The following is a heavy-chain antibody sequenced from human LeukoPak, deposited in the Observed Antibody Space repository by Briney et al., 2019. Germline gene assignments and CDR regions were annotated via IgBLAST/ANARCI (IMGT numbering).Heavy chain of an antibody. CDR2: ISATGDST. V-gene: IGHV3-23*01. D-gene: IGHD1-14*01. CDR3: VKDAVYEGLY. Sequence: GGSLRLSCAASGFTFRSYAMHWVRQAPGKGLEWVAVISATGDSTHYADSVGGRFTVSRDTSKSTLILQMNSLRVEDTAIYYCVKDAVYEGLYWGQGALVTVSS. J-gene: IGHJ4*02. CDR1: GFTFRSYA.